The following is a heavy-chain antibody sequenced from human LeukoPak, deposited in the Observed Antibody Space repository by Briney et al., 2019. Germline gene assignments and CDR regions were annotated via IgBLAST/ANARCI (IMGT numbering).Heavy chain of an antibody. Sequence: KPSETLSLTCSVSGDSISMHYWSWIRQPAGKGLEWIGRIYTSGSTNYNPSLKSRVTMSVDTSKNQFSLKLSSVTAADTAVYYCARDAYYYDSSRLYYYYYMDVWGKGTTVTISS. CDR1: GDSISMHY. V-gene: IGHV4-4*07. CDR2: IYTSGST. CDR3: ARDAYYYDSSRLYYYYYMDV. J-gene: IGHJ6*03. D-gene: IGHD3-22*01.